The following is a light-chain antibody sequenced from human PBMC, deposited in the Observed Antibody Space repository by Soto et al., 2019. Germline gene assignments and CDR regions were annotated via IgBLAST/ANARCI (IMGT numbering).Light chain of an antibody. Sequence: DIQMPQSPSTLSASVGDRVTITCRAGQSISSWLAWYQQKPGKAPKLLIYDASGLESGVPSRFSGSGSGTEFTLTISSLQPDDFATYYCQQYNSYTWTFGEGTKV. CDR3: QQYNSYTWT. CDR1: QSISSW. CDR2: DAS. V-gene: IGKV1-5*01. J-gene: IGKJ1*01.